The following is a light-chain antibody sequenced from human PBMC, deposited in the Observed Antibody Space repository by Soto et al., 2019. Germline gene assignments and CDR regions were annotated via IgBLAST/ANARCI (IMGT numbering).Light chain of an antibody. CDR3: SSYTSSNTLV. CDR2: EVS. V-gene: IGLV2-14*01. J-gene: IGLJ2*01. Sequence: SALTQPASVSGSPGQSITISCTGTSSDVGDYNYVSWYQNDPGKAPKLMIYEVSNRPSGVSNRFFGSKSGNTASLTISGLQAEDEADYYCSSYTSSNTLVFGGGTKLTVL. CDR1: SSDVGDYNY.